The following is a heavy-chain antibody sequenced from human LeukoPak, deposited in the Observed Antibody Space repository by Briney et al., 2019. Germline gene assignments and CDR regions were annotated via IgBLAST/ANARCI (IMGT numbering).Heavy chain of an antibody. Sequence: ASVKVSCKASGGTFRSHAISWVRQAPGQGLEWMGRIIPILGIANYAQKFQGRVTITADKSTSTAYMELNSLRSEDTAVYYCARDSAYTAVAGIFDYWGQGTLVTVSS. CDR1: GGTFRSHA. CDR2: IIPILGIA. V-gene: IGHV1-69*04. CDR3: ARDSAYTAVAGIFDY. J-gene: IGHJ4*02. D-gene: IGHD6-19*01.